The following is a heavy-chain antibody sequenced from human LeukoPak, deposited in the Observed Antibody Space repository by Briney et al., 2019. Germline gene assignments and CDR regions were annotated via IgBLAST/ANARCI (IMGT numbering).Heavy chain of an antibody. D-gene: IGHD3-10*01. V-gene: IGHV3-23*01. CDR3: AKRGVVIRVILVGFHKEAYYFDS. CDR1: GITLSNYG. CDR2: ISDSGGRT. J-gene: IGHJ4*02. Sequence: GGSLRLSCAVSGITLSNYGMSWVRQAPGKGLEWVAGISDSGGRTNYADSVKGRFTISRDNPKNTLYLQMNSLRAEDTAVYFCAKRGVVIRVILVGFHKEAYYFDSWGQGALITVSS.